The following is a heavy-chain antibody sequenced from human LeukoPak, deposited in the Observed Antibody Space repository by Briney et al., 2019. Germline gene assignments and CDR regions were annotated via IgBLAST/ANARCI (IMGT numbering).Heavy chain of an antibody. D-gene: IGHD6-13*01. CDR3: ARAPLIAAAGTVVWYDY. CDR2: ISAYNGNT. CDR1: GYTFTSYG. J-gene: IGHJ4*02. Sequence: ASVKVSCKASGYTFTSYGISWVRQAPGQGLEWMGWISAYNGNTNYAQKLQGRVTMTTDTSTSTACMELRSLRSDDTAVYYCARAPLIAAAGTVVWYDYWGQGTLVTVSS. V-gene: IGHV1-18*01.